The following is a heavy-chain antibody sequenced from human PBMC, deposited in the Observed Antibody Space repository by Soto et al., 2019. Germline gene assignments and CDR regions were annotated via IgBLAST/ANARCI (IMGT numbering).Heavy chain of an antibody. J-gene: IGHJ4*02. CDR2: ISGGGGST. D-gene: IGHD3-3*01. Sequence: EVQLLESGGGLVHPGGSLRLSCAASAFTFSSYAMTWVRQAPGKGLEWVSVISGGGGSTYYADSVKGRFTISRDNSKNTLYLQMNSLRAEDTAVYYCAKFALNYDFWSGFPDYWGQGTLVTVSS. CDR3: AKFALNYDFWSGFPDY. V-gene: IGHV3-23*01. CDR1: AFTFSSYA.